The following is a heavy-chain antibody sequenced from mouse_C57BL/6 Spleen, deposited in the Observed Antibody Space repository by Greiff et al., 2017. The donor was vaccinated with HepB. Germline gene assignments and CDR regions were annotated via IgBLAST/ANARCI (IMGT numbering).Heavy chain of an antibody. Sequence: EVKLQESGPELVKPGASVKISCKASGYSFTDYNMNWVKQSNGKSLEWIGVINPNYGTTSYNQKFKGKATLTVDQSSSTAYMQLNSLTSEDSAVYYCARSGDYYGSSYGYFDVWGTGTTVTVSS. J-gene: IGHJ1*03. CDR1: GYSFTDYN. CDR3: ARSGDYYGSSYGYFDV. D-gene: IGHD1-1*01. V-gene: IGHV1-39*01. CDR2: INPNYGTT.